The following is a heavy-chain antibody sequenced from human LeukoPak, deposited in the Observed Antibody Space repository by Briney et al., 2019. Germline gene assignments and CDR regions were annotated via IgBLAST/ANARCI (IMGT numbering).Heavy chain of an antibody. CDR3: ARDLGPKYYDFWSGYLVY. V-gene: IGHV1-2*02. CDR2: INPNSGGT. D-gene: IGHD3-3*01. Sequence: GASVKVSCKASGYTFTGYYMHWVRQAPGQGLDRIGWINPNSGGTNYAQKFQGRVTMTRDTSISTAYMELSRLRSDDTAVYYCARDLGPKYYDFWSGYLVYLGQGTLVTVSS. CDR1: GYTFTGYY. J-gene: IGHJ4*02.